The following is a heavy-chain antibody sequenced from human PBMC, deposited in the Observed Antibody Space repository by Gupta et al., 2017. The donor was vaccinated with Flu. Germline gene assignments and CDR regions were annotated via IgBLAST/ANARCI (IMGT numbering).Heavy chain of an antibody. Sequence: QVQLVQSGAEVKKPGASVKVSCKASGYTFTSYYMHWVRKAPGHGLEWMGIINDSGGRTSYEQKDQGRVTMTRDRTTSTVEMELSRMRSEATAVYYFATDEAGDILVVPAALGGQGTLVTVSS. CDR3: ATDEAGDILVVPAAL. CDR2: INDSGGRT. V-gene: IGHV1-46*01. J-gene: IGHJ4*02. CDR1: GYTFTSYY. D-gene: IGHD2-2*01.